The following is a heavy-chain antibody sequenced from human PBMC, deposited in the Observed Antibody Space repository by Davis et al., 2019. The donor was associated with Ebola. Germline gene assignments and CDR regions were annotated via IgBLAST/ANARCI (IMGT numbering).Heavy chain of an antibody. CDR1: GYTFTNYD. J-gene: IGHJ5*02. D-gene: IGHD1-7*01. V-gene: IGHV1-8*01. CDR2: MNPYSGNA. Sequence: ASVKVSCKASGYTFTNYDINWVRQATGQGLEWMGWMNPYSGNAGYAQKFQGSVSMTRTTSISTAYMELSSLSSEDTAVYYCTRAPPGSNWNYGGNWFDPWGQGTLVTVSS. CDR3: TRAPPGSNWNYGGNWFDP.